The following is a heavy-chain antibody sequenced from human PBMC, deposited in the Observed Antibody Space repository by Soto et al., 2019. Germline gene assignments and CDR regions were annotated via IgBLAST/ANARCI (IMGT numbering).Heavy chain of an antibody. CDR1: GYTFTGYY. Sequence: QVQLVQSGAEVKKPGASVKVSCKASGYTFTGYYMHWVRQAPGQGLEWMGWINPNSGGTNYAQKFQGRVTMTRDTSISTAYMERSRLRSDDTAVYYCASLSGSYPALYYYGMDVWGQGTTVTVSS. J-gene: IGHJ6*02. CDR3: ASLSGSYPALYYYGMDV. D-gene: IGHD1-26*01. V-gene: IGHV1-2*02. CDR2: INPNSGGT.